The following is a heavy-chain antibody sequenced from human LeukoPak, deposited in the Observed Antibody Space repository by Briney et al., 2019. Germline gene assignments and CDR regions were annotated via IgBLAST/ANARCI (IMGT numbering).Heavy chain of an antibody. J-gene: IGHJ3*02. D-gene: IGHD3-22*01. V-gene: IGHV1-8*01. Sequence: ASVKVSCKASGYTFTSYDINWVRQATGQGLEWTGWMNPNSGNTGYAQKFQGRVTMTRNTSISTAYMELSSLRSEDTAVYYCARGSPYYYDSSGYAPDAFDIWGQGTMVTVSS. CDR1: GYTFTSYD. CDR3: ARGSPYYYDSSGYAPDAFDI. CDR2: MNPNSGNT.